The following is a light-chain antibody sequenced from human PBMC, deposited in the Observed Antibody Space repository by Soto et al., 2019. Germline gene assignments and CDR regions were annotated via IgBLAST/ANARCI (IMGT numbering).Light chain of an antibody. J-gene: IGKJ4*01. V-gene: IGKV3-20*01. Sequence: EIVLTQSPGTLSLSPGGRATLSCRASQSVSRNYVAWYQQKTGQAPRLLIYGASSRASGIPDRFSGSGSGADFTLSITRLEPEDCAVYYCQQYGSTPLTFGGGTKVEIK. CDR1: QSVSRNY. CDR3: QQYGSTPLT. CDR2: GAS.